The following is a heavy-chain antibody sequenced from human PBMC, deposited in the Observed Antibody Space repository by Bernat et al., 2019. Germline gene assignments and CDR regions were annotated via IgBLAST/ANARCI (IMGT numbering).Heavy chain of an antibody. J-gene: IGHJ4*02. CDR1: GFTFSSYW. CDR3: ARGMIGGPSTKN. V-gene: IGHV3-7*01. D-gene: IGHD3-16*01. Sequence: EVQLVESGGGLVQPGGCLRLSCAASGFTFSSYWMTWVRQAPGKGLEWVTNINEGGSATYYVDSVRGRFTISRDNDRNSLYLQMNSLRAEDTAVYYCARGMIGGPSTKNWGQGTLVTVSS. CDR2: INEGGSAT.